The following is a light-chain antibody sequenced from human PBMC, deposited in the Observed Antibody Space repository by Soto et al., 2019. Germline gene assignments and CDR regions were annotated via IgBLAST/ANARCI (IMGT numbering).Light chain of an antibody. CDR2: AAS. J-gene: IGKJ4*01. CDR3: QQSYSTPLT. V-gene: IGKV1-39*01. Sequence: DIQMTQSPSSLSASVVDRVTITCRASQSISSYLNWYQQKPGKAPKLLIYAASSLQSGVPSRFSGSGSWTDFILTISSLQPEYFATYYCQQSYSTPLTFGGGTKVEIK. CDR1: QSISSY.